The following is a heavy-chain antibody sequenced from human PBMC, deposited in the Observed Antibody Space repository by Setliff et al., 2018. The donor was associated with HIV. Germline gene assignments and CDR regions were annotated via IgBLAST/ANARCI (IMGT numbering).Heavy chain of an antibody. V-gene: IGHV1-18*01. J-gene: IGHJ4*02. CDR2: ISGYNGNT. Sequence: ASVKVSCKASGDTNPSDAISWVRQAPGQGLEWMGWISGYNGNTKYAQNMQGRGTMTTDTSTTTAYMELRSLRSDDTAVYYCARDAGIPMVRGRWPLDYWGQGTLVTVSS. CDR1: GDTNPSDA. CDR3: ARDAGIPMVRGRWPLDY. D-gene: IGHD3-10*01.